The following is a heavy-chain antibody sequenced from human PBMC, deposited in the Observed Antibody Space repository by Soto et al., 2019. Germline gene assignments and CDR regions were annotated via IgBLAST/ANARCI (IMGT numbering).Heavy chain of an antibody. V-gene: IGHV3-23*01. Sequence: EVQLLESGGGLVQPGGSLRLSCAASGFTFSSYAMSWVRQAPGKGLEWVSAISGSGGSTYYADSVKGRFTISRDNSKHTLYLQMNSLRAEDTAVYYCAKDHTPERFGDVWGQGTTVTVSS. CDR2: ISGSGGST. CDR3: AKDHTPERFGDV. D-gene: IGHD3-16*01. CDR1: GFTFSSYA. J-gene: IGHJ6*02.